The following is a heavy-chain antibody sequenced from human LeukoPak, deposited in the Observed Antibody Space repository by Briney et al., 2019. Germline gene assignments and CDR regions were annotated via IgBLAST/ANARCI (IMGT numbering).Heavy chain of an antibody. CDR1: GFTFSSYG. V-gene: IGHV3-33*06. CDR3: AKDGNYGGNGPLDY. D-gene: IGHD4-23*01. J-gene: IGHJ4*02. Sequence: GRSLRLSCAASGFTFSSYGMHWVRQAPGKGLEWVAVIWYDGNNKKYADSVKGRFTISRDNSKSTLYLQMNSLRAEDTAVYYCAKDGNYGGNGPLDYWGQGTLVNVSS. CDR2: IWYDGNNK.